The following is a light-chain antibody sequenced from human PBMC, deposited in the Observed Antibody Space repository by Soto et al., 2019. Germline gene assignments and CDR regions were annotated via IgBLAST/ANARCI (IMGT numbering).Light chain of an antibody. CDR3: QQRSKWPLT. V-gene: IGKV3-11*01. CDR2: DAA. Sequence: EIVLTQSPVTLSLSPGERATLSCRASLSVSTSLDWYQQKPGQSPRLLIYDAAHRATGIPVRFSGGGSGTDFTLTISSLEPEDSAVDYCQQRSKWPLTFGGGTKVEIK. J-gene: IGKJ4*01. CDR1: LSVSTS.